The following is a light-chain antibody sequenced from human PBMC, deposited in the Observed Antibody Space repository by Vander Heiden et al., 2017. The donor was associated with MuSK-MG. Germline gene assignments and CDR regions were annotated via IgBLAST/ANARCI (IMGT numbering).Light chain of an antibody. CDR1: VLAKKY. J-gene: IGLJ2*01. CDR2: KDS. CDR3: YAAADNNLGV. Sequence: SFVLTQPSSVSVVPGQTPRITCSGDVLAKKYARWFQQKPGQALVLVIYKDSERPSGIPERFSGSSSGTTVTLTISGAQVEDEADYYCYAAADNNLGVFGGGTKLTVL. V-gene: IGLV3-27*01.